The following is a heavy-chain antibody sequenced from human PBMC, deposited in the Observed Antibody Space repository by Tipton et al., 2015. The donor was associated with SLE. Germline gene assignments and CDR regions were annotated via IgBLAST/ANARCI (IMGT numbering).Heavy chain of an antibody. CDR2: INQDGSEK. D-gene: IGHD6-13*01. CDR1: GFTFSNYW. Sequence: SLRLSCAASGFTFSNYWVTWFRRTPGKGLEWVASINQDGSEKSYVDSVKGRFTISRDNAKNALYLQMNSLSAEDTAVYYCAREAGTSTWSPVDPWGQGTLVTVSS. J-gene: IGHJ5*02. V-gene: IGHV3-7*01. CDR3: AREAGTSTWSPVDP.